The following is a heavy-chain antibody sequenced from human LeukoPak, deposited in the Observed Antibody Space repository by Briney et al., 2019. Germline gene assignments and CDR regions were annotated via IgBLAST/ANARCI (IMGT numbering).Heavy chain of an antibody. CDR1: GYTFTSYD. V-gene: IGHV1-8*03. D-gene: IGHD1-26*01. Sequence: ASVKVSCKASGYTFTSYDINWVRQATGQGLEWMGWMNPNSGNTGYAQKFQGRVTITRNTSISTAYMELSSLRSEDTAVYYCARGANPSDAFDIWGQGTMVTVSS. CDR3: ARGANPSDAFDI. CDR2: MNPNSGNT. J-gene: IGHJ3*02.